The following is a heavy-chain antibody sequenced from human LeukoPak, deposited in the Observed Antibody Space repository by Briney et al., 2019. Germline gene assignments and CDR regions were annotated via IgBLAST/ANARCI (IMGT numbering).Heavy chain of an antibody. V-gene: IGHV4-31*03. Sequence: PSETLSLTCTVSAGSISSGGYYWTWIRQHPGKGLEWIGYIYYSGSTYYNPSHKSRVTISVDTSKNQFSLRLSSVTAADTAVYYCALGYCGGGSCYAREYFQHWGQGTLVTVSS. CDR3: ALGYCGGGSCYAREYFQH. J-gene: IGHJ1*01. CDR2: IYYSGST. CDR1: AGSISSGGYY. D-gene: IGHD2-15*01.